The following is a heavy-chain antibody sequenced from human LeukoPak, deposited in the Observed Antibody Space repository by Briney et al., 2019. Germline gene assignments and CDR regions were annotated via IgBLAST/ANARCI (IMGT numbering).Heavy chain of an antibody. CDR1: GFTFNTYA. CDR3: ARAFSATTGYSSGWFGY. J-gene: IGHJ4*02. V-gene: IGHV3-30-3*01. Sequence: PGGSLRLSCAASGFTFNTYAMDWVRQAPGKGLEWVAVISYDGNNKYYADSVKGRFTISRDNSKDTLSLQMNSLRGEDTAVYYCARAFSATTGYSSGWFGYWGQGTLVTVSS. D-gene: IGHD6-19*01. CDR2: ISYDGNNK.